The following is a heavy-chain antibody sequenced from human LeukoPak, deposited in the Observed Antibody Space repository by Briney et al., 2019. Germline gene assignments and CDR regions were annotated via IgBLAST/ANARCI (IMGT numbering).Heavy chain of an antibody. CDR3: ARALTGYPAGDAFDT. CDR2: IYHSGST. CDR1: GYSISSGYY. D-gene: IGHD3-9*01. Sequence: SETLSLTCTVSGYSISSGYYWGWIRQPPGKGLEWIGSIYHSGSTNYNPSLKSRVTILVDTSKNQFSLKLSSVTAADTAVYYCARALTGYPAGDAFDTWGQGTMVTVSS. V-gene: IGHV4-38-2*02. J-gene: IGHJ3*02.